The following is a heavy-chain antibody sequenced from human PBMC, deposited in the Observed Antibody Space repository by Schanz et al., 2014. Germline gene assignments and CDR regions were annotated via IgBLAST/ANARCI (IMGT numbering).Heavy chain of an antibody. V-gene: IGHV3-11*01. Sequence: QVQLVESGGGLVKPGGSLRLSCAASGFIFNDYYMNWIRQAPGKGLEWLSYISRDGTTTYYADSVKGRFTISRDNAKNSLYLEMTSLRGEDTAVYYCARSVYYYHSSSYSNYYSYGMDVWGQGTTVTVSS. CDR2: ISRDGTTT. CDR1: GFIFNDYY. D-gene: IGHD3-22*01. J-gene: IGHJ6*02. CDR3: ARSVYYYHSSSYSNYYSYGMDV.